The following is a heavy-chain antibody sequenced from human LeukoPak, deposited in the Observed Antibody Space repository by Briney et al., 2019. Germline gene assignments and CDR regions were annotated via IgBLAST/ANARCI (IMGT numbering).Heavy chain of an antibody. D-gene: IGHD5-24*01. Sequence: PSETLSLTCAAYGGSFSRYYWSWIRQSPGKGLEWLAEIDHRGDTNYNASVKSRVTISVETSKNQFSLKEMNLMPADTAVYYYARGATISETGYFDFWGQGTPVTVSS. CDR2: IDHRGDT. CDR3: ARGATISETGYFDF. V-gene: IGHV4-34*01. J-gene: IGHJ4*03. CDR1: GGSFSRYY.